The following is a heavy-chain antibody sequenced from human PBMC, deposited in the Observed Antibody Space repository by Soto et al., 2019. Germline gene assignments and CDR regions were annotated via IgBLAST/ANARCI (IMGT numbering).Heavy chain of an antibody. CDR2: ISNNAYNT. D-gene: IGHD4-17*01. V-gene: IGHV3-23*01. Sequence: EVQLLESGGGLVQPGGSLRLSCAASGFTFSTYAMNWVRQAPGKGLEWVSSISNNAYNTYYADSVKGRFSISRDNSKNTLYLQMNRLRAEDTALYYCAKGNYGDYVRLDYWGQGTLVTVSS. CDR3: AKGNYGDYVRLDY. CDR1: GFTFSTYA. J-gene: IGHJ4*02.